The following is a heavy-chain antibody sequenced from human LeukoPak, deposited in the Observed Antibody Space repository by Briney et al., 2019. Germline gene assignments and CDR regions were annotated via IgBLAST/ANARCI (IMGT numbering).Heavy chain of an antibody. J-gene: IGHJ5*02. CDR2: ISVYSGNT. CDR3: ARDGWSLGP. CDR1: GYTFASYG. D-gene: IGHD2-8*01. V-gene: IGHV1-18*01. Sequence: GASVKVSCKASGYTFASYGVSWVRQAPGQGPEWMAWISVYSGNTKYAQKFQDRVTLTADTSTSTVYMELRSLRSDDTAVYYCARDGWSLGPWGQGTLVTVSS.